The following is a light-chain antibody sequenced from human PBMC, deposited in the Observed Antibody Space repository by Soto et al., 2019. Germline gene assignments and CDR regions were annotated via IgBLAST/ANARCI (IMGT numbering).Light chain of an antibody. Sequence: DIQMTQSPSSLSASVGDSVTITCRASQSLNKYLHWYQHKPGKAPTLLIYGASSLHSGVPTRFRGGGVGTYFTLTINRLQPEDSATYYGQQTYSAPGTFGRGTKVEI. J-gene: IGKJ1*01. CDR2: GAS. CDR1: QSLNKY. V-gene: IGKV1-39*01. CDR3: QQTYSAPGT.